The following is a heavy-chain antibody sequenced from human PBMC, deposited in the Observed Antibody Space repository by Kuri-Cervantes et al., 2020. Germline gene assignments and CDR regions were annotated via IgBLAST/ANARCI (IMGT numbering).Heavy chain of an antibody. J-gene: IGHJ4*02. CDR3: AKAGYYYDSSGYYYY. V-gene: IGHV3-30-3*01. CDR1: GFTFSSYA. D-gene: IGHD3-22*01. Sequence: GESLKISCATSGFTFSSYAMHWVRQAPGKGLEWVAVISYDGSNKYYADSVKGRFTISRDNSKNTLYLQMNSLRAEDTAVYYCAKAGYYYDSSGYYYYWGQGTLVTVSS. CDR2: ISYDGSNK.